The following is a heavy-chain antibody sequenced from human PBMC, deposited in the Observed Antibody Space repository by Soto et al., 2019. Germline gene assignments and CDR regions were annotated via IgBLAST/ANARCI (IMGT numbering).Heavy chain of an antibody. CDR3: ARVRSGAFDI. J-gene: IGHJ3*02. CDR2: ISAGNGNT. D-gene: IGHD4-17*01. CDR1: GNSFTNYA. V-gene: IGHV1-3*01. Sequence: EASVKVSCKASGNSFTNYAMHWVRQAPGQRLQWMGWISAGNGNTKYSQKFQDRVTFTRDTSAKTAYMELSSLRSEDTAVYYCARVRSGAFDIWGQGTMVTVSS.